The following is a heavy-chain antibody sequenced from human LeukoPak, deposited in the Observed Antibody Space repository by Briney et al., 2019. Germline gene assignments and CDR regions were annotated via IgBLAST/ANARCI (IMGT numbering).Heavy chain of an antibody. CDR3: ARAGYCTGGVCYPDAFDI. Sequence: PSETLSLTCAVYGGSFSGYYWSWIRQPPGKGLEWIGEINHSGSTNYNPSPKSRVTISVDTSKNQFSLKLSSVTAADTAVYYCARAGYCTGGVCYPDAFDIWGQGTMVTVSS. J-gene: IGHJ3*02. D-gene: IGHD2-8*02. CDR1: GGSFSGYY. V-gene: IGHV4-34*01. CDR2: INHSGST.